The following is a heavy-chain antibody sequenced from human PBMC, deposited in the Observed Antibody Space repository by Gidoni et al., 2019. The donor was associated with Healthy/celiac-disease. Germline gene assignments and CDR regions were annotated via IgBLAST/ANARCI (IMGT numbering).Heavy chain of an antibody. CDR3: ASLSSGYYEPFDY. V-gene: IGHV4-34*01. CDR2: INHSGST. CDR1: GGSFSGYY. D-gene: IGHD3-22*01. Sequence: QVQLQQWGAGLLKPSETLSLTCAVYGGSFSGYYWSWIRQPPGKGLEWIGEINHSGSTNYNPSLKSRVTISVDTSKNQFSLKLSSVTAADTAVYYCASLSSGYYEPFDYWGQGTLVTVSS. J-gene: IGHJ4*02.